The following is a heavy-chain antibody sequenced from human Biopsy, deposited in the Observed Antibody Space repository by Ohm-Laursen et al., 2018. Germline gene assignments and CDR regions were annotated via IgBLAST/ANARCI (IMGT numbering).Heavy chain of an antibody. D-gene: IGHD5-24*01. CDR2: ISDGGTTI. CDR3: ARAGVGSDGTDSYYYGMDV. CDR1: GFPFSDYY. J-gene: IGHJ6*02. V-gene: IGHV3-11*01. Sequence: SLRLSCAASGFPFSDYYMRWTRQAPAKGLDWVSYISDGGTTIYYADSVKGRFTISRDNAKKSLYLQMNSLRAEDTAVYYCARAGVGSDGTDSYYYGMDVWGPGTTVTVSS.